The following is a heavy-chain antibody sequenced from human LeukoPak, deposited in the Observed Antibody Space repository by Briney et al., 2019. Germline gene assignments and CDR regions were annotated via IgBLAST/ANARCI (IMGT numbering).Heavy chain of an antibody. Sequence: GGSLRPSCAASGLTFSSYAMSWVRQAPGKGLEWVSAISGSGGSTYYADSVKGRFTISRDNSKNTLYLQMNSLRAEDTAVYYCAKGGLYPHPPCDYWGQGTLVTVSS. D-gene: IGHD2-2*02. V-gene: IGHV3-23*01. CDR2: ISGSGGST. CDR1: GLTFSSYA. J-gene: IGHJ4*02. CDR3: AKGGLYPHPPCDY.